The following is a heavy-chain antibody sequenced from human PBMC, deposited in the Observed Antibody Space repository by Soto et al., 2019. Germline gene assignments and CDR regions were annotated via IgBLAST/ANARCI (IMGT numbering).Heavy chain of an antibody. V-gene: IGHV3-9*01. D-gene: IGHD3-22*01. Sequence: PGGSLRLSCAVSGFTFDDNAMHWVRQAPEKGLEWVSGINWKSDIGYADSVKGRFTISRDNAENSLYLQMNSLRAEDTALYYCARDGYYYDSSGYYYVFDYWGQGTLVTVSS. J-gene: IGHJ4*02. CDR2: INWKSDI. CDR1: GFTFDDNA. CDR3: ARDGYYYDSSGYYYVFDY.